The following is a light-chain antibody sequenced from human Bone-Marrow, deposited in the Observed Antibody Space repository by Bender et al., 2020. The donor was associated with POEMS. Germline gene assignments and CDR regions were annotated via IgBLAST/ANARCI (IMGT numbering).Light chain of an antibody. V-gene: IGLV3-25*03. CDR1: IGSKS. CDR3: QSADSINTYKL. CDR2: KDN. J-gene: IGLJ2*01. Sequence: SYELTQAPSMSVAPGQTATITCGGNSIGSKSVHWYQQKPGQAPLLLIYKDNERPSGIPERFSGSSSGTIVTLTISGVQAEDEADYYCQSADSINTYKLFGGGTKLTVL.